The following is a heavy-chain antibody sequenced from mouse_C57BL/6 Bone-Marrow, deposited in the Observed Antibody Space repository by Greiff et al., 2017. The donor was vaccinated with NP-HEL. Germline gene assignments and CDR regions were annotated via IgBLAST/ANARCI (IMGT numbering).Heavy chain of an antibody. Sequence: QVQLQQPGAELVKPGASVKMSCKASGYTFTSYWITWVKQRPGQGLEWIGDIYPGSGSTNYNEKFKSKATLTVDTSSSTAYMQLSSLTSEDAAVYYCARPPIYYDPYYFDYWGQGTTLTVSS. CDR3: ARPPIYYDPYYFDY. CDR2: IYPGSGST. CDR1: GYTFTSYW. J-gene: IGHJ2*01. V-gene: IGHV1-55*01. D-gene: IGHD2-4*01.